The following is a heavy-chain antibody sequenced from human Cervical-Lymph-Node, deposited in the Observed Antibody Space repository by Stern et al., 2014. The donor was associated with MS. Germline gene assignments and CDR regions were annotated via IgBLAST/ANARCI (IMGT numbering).Heavy chain of an antibody. CDR3: ATGGSGWSYFDY. Sequence: VQLEESGAEVKKPGASVKVSCKVSGYTLTELSMHWVRQAPGKGLESMGGFDPEDGETIYAQKFQGRVTMTEDTSTDTAYMELSSLRSEDTAVYYCATGGSGWSYFDYWGQGTLVTVSS. J-gene: IGHJ4*02. V-gene: IGHV1-24*01. CDR1: GYTLTELS. D-gene: IGHD6-19*01. CDR2: FDPEDGET.